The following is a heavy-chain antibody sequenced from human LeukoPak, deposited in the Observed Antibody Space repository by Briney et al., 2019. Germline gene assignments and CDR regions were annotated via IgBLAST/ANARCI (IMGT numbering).Heavy chain of an antibody. CDR3: ARVMSSSWYSRDY. V-gene: IGHV4-34*01. Sequence: PSQTLSLTCAVYGGSLSNYYGSWLRQPPGKGLEWIGEINHSGSTNYNPSLKSRVTISVDTSKNQFSLKLSSVTAADTAVYYCARVMSSSWYSRDYWGQGTLVTVSS. D-gene: IGHD6-13*01. J-gene: IGHJ4*02. CDR2: INHSGST. CDR1: GGSLSNYY.